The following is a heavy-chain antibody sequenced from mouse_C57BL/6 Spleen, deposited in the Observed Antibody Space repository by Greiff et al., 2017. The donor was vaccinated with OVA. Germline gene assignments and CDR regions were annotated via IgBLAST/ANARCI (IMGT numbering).Heavy chain of an antibody. CDR2: IYPRDGST. CDR1: GYTFTDHT. J-gene: IGHJ3*01. CDR3: ASAGGSTVVATD. Sequence: QVQLQQSDAELVKPGASVKISCKVSGYTFTDHTIHWMKQRPEQGLEWIGYIYPRDGSTKYNEKFKGKATLTADKSSSTAYMQLNSLTSEDSAVDCCASAGGSTVVATDWGQGTLVTVSA. D-gene: IGHD1-1*01. V-gene: IGHV1-78*01.